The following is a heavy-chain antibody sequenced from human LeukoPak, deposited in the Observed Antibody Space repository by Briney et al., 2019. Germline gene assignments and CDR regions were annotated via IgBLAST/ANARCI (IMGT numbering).Heavy chain of an antibody. CDR2: INPNSGGT. CDR1: GYTFTGYY. D-gene: IGHD4-17*01. V-gene: IGHV1-2*02. Sequence: GASVKVSCKASGYTFTGYYMHWVRQAPGQRLEWMGWINPNSGGTNYAQKFQGRVTMTRDTSISTAYMELSRLRSDDAAVYYCARGPMTTVTTSDYWGQGTLVTVSS. CDR3: ARGPMTTVTTSDY. J-gene: IGHJ4*02.